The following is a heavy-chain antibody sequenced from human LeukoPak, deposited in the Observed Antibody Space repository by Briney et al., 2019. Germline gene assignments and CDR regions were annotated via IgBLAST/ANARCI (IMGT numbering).Heavy chain of an antibody. J-gene: IGHJ4*02. CDR1: GFTFSSYA. CDR2: ISGSGGST. Sequence: GGSLRLSCAASGFTFSSYAMSWVRQAPGKGLEWVSAISGSGGSTYYADSVKGRFTISRDNSKNTLYLQMNSLRAEDTAVYYCAKALGYSSSWLSRHNTYCFDYWGQGTLVTVSS. CDR3: AKALGYSSSWLSRHNTYCFDY. V-gene: IGHV3-23*01. D-gene: IGHD6-13*01.